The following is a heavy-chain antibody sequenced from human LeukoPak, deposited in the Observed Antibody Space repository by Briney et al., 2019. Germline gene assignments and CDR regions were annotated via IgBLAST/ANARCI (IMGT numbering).Heavy chain of an antibody. Sequence: ASETLSLTCTVSGGSISSYYRSWIRQPPGKGLEWIGYIYYSGSTNYNPSLKSRVTISVDTSKNQFSLKLSSVTAADTAVYYCARDRLIADAFDIWGQGTMVTVSS. J-gene: IGHJ3*02. CDR1: GGSISSYY. V-gene: IGHV4-59*01. CDR3: ARDRLIADAFDI. CDR2: IYYSGST. D-gene: IGHD2/OR15-2a*01.